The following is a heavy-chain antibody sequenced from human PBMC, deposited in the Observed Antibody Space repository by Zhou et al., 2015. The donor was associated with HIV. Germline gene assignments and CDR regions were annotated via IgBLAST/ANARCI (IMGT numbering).Heavy chain of an antibody. Sequence: QVHLMQSGAEVKKPGSSVKVSCTASGGTFTNYVISWVRQAPGHGLEWVGGIIPVSGTPDYAQNFQGRVIITADESTSTAYMELTSLKSEDTAIYYCARFVVVPAARDYYYGLDVWGQGTTVTVSS. CDR3: ARFVVVPAARDYYYGLDV. CDR2: IIPVSGTP. J-gene: IGHJ6*02. CDR1: GGTFTNYV. D-gene: IGHD2-2*01. V-gene: IGHV1-69*12.